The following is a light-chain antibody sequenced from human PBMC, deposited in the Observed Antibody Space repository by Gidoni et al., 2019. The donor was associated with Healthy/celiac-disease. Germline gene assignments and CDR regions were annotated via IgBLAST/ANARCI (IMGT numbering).Light chain of an antibody. CDR2: DAS. CDR1: QDISNY. Sequence: QLTQSPSSLSASVGDRVTITCQASQDISNYLNWYQQKPGKAPKLLIYDASNLETGVPSSFSGSGSGTDFTFTISSLKPEDIATYHCQQYDNLPLTLGGGTKVEIK. V-gene: IGKV1-33*01. J-gene: IGKJ4*01. CDR3: QQYDNLPLT.